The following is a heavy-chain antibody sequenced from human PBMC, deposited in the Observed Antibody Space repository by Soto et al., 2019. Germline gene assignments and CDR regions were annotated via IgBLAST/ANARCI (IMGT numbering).Heavy chain of an antibody. CDR1: GFTFSGSA. CDR2: IRSKANSYAT. CDR3: TSPSTRPDP. J-gene: IGHJ5*02. Sequence: GGSLRLSCAASGFTFSGSAMHWVRQASGKGLEWVGRIRSKANSYATAYAASVKGRFTISRDDSKNTAYLQMNSLKTEDTAVYYCTSPSTRPDPWGQGTLVTLSS. V-gene: IGHV3-73*01.